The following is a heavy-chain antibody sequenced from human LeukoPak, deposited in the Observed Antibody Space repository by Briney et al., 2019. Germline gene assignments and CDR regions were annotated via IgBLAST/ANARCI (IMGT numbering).Heavy chain of an antibody. J-gene: IGHJ4*02. CDR3: ARHATLGIPVPWYFDY. CDR2: IYYSGST. D-gene: IGHD7-27*01. CDR1: GGSISSSSYY. V-gene: IGHV4-39*01. Sequence: SETLSLTCTVSGGSISSSSYYWGWIRQPPGKGLEWIGSIYYSGSTYYNPSLKSRVAISVDTSKNQFSLKLSSVTAADTAVYYCARHATLGIPVPWYFDYWGQGTLVTVSS.